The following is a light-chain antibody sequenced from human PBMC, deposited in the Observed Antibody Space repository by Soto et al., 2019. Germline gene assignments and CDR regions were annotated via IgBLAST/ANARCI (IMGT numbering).Light chain of an antibody. Sequence: QSVLTQPPSASGTPGQRVTISCSESSSSIGSNYIYWYQQLLGTAPKLLIYRDSQRPAGVPDRFSGSKSGTSASLAISGLRSEDDADYYCAAWDDSLRGWVFGGGTKLTVL. J-gene: IGLJ3*02. CDR1: SSSIGSNY. CDR2: RDS. CDR3: AAWDDSLRGWV. V-gene: IGLV1-47*01.